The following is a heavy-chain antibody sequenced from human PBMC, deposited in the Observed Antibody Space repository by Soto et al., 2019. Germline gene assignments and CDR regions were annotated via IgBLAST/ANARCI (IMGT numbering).Heavy chain of an antibody. CDR2: ISAYNGNT. Sequence: GASVKVSCKASGYTFTSYGISWVRQAPGQGLEWMGWISAYNGNTNYAQKLQGRVTMTTDTSTSTAYMELRSLRSDDTAVYYCARVCQSITIFGVEDNWFDPWGQGTLVTVSS. D-gene: IGHD3-3*01. CDR1: GYTFTSYG. V-gene: IGHV1-18*01. J-gene: IGHJ5*02. CDR3: ARVCQSITIFGVEDNWFDP.